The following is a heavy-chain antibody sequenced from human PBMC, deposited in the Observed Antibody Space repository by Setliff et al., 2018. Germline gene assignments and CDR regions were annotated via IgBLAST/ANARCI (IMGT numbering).Heavy chain of an antibody. V-gene: IGHV1-18*01. CDR2: ISPYNGNT. CDR1: GYTFTDFG. CDR3: SRLVRFCTRTVCQRLSGDDY. Sequence: ASVKVSCKASGYTFTDFGVSWVRQAPGQGLGWVGWISPYNGNTYYAPKFQGTAIMTTAKATTTAYLELRSLRSDDTAVYFCSRLVRFCTRTVCQRLSGDDYWGQGTLVTVSS. D-gene: IGHD3-10*01. J-gene: IGHJ4*02.